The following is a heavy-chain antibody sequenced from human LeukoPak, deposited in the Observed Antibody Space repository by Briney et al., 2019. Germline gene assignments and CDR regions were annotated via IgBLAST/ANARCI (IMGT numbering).Heavy chain of an antibody. CDR3: ARERFKDYGDRRDYYYGMDV. CDR2: ISAYNGNT. CDR1: GYTFTSYG. Sequence: ASVRVSCKASGYTFTSYGISWVRQAPGQGLEWMGWISAYNGNTNYAQKLQGRVTMTTDTSTSTAYMELRSLRSDDTAVYYCARERFKDYGDRRDYYYGMDVWGQGTTVTVSS. J-gene: IGHJ6*02. V-gene: IGHV1-18*01. D-gene: IGHD4-17*01.